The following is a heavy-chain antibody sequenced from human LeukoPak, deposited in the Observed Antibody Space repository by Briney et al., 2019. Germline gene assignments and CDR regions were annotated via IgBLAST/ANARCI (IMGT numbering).Heavy chain of an antibody. D-gene: IGHD2-21*01. CDR2: ISSSGGST. CDR3: AKDIVVSGYYGMDV. V-gene: IGHV3-23*01. CDR1: GFTFSNHA. J-gene: IGHJ6*02. Sequence: PGGSLRLSCEASGFTFSNHAMSWVRQAPGKGLQWVSAISSSGGSTYYADSVKGRFTISRDNSKNTVYLQMNSLRGEDTAAYHCAKDIVVSGYYGMDVWGQGTTVIVSS.